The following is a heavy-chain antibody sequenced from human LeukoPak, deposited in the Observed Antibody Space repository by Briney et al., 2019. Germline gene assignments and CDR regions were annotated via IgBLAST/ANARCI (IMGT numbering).Heavy chain of an antibody. CDR2: ISTGRNTI. D-gene: IGHD3-3*01. CDR1: GFNFSNYN. CDR3: ARGPVLPFLEWLLYVDY. Sequence: PGGSLRLSCTASGFNFSNYNMNWVRQAPGKGLEWVSFISTGRNTIYYADSVKGRFTISRGIAKNSLYLQMDSLRAEDTAVYYCARGPVLPFLEWLLYVDYWGRGTLVTVSS. V-gene: IGHV3-48*01. J-gene: IGHJ4*02.